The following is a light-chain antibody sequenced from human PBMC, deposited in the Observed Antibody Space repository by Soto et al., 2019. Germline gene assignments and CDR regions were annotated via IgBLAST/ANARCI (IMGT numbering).Light chain of an antibody. V-gene: IGKV1-9*01. CDR2: AAS. Sequence: DIQLTQSPSFLSASVGDRVTITCRASQDISSYLAWYQQKPGKAPKLLIYAASTLQSGVPSRFSGSGSGTEFTLTINSLQPEDFATYYCQHLIPYRWGFGQGTTVDIK. CDR1: QDISSY. J-gene: IGKJ1*01. CDR3: QHLIPYRWG.